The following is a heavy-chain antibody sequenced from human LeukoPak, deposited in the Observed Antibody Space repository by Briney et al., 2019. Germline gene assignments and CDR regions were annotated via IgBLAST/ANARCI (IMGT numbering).Heavy chain of an antibody. V-gene: IGHV3-30*02. Sequence: PGGSLRLSCAASGFTFSSYGRHWVRQAPGKGLEWVAFIRYDGSNEYYADSVKGRFTISRDNSKNTLYLQMNSLRAEDTAVYYCAKAGHGSGSYSHFDYWGQGTLVTVSS. D-gene: IGHD3-10*01. J-gene: IGHJ4*02. CDR2: IRYDGSNE. CDR1: GFTFSSYG. CDR3: AKAGHGSGSYSHFDY.